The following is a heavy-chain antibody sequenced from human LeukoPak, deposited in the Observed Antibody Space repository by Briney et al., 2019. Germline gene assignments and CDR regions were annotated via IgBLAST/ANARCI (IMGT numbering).Heavy chain of an antibody. CDR2: ISAYNGNT. CDR3: ARAWATYYYYGMDV. D-gene: IGHD3-16*01. Sequence: ASAKVSCKASGYTFTSYGISWVRQAPGQGLEWMGWISAYNGNTNYAQKLQGRVTMTTDTSTSTAYMELRSLRSDDTAVYYCARAWATYYYYGMDVWGQGTTVTVSS. V-gene: IGHV1-18*04. J-gene: IGHJ6*02. CDR1: GYTFTSYG.